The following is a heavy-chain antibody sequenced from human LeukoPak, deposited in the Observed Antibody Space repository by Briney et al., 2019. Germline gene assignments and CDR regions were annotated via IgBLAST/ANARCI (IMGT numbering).Heavy chain of an antibody. CDR2: IGTAGDT. V-gene: IGHV3-13*01. CDR1: GLTFSSHW. D-gene: IGHD1-26*01. Sequence: PPGGSLRLSCAASGLTFSSHWMHWVRQATGKGLEWVSAIGTAGDTYYPGSVKGRFTISRENAKNSLYLQMNSLRAEDTAVYYCARVLGYSFDYWGQGTLVTVSS. J-gene: IGHJ4*02. CDR3: ARVLGYSFDY.